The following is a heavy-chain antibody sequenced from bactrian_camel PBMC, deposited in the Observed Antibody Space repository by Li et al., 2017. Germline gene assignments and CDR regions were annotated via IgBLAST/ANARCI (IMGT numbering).Heavy chain of an antibody. Sequence: VQLVESGGGSVQAGGSLRLSCVASMYTYSSNYMTWFRQAPGKEREGVAALYTGRGNTYYADSVKGRFTISRDTAKNTVYLQMNSLTPEDTAMYYCAARGPYCYTKLSVRDFTYWGQGTQVTVS. CDR2: LYTGRGNT. V-gene: IGHV3S40*01. CDR3: AARGPYCYTKLSVRDFTY. J-gene: IGHJ6*01. D-gene: IGHD2*01. CDR1: MYTYSSNY.